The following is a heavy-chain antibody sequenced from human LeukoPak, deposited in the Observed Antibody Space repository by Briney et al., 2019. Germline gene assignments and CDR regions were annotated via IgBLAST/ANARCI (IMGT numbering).Heavy chain of an antibody. V-gene: IGHV4-31*03. Sequence: SSETLSLTCTVSGGPISSGGYYWSWIRQHPGKGLEWIGYIYYSGSTYYNPSLKSRVTISVDTSKNQFSLKLSSVTAADTAVYYCARDAVAGTSYYYYYYGMDVWGQGTTVTVSS. CDR2: IYYSGST. J-gene: IGHJ6*02. D-gene: IGHD6-19*01. CDR1: GGPISSGGYY. CDR3: ARDAVAGTSYYYYYYGMDV.